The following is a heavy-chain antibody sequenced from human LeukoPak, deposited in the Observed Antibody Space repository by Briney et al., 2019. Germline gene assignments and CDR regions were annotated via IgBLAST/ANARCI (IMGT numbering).Heavy chain of an antibody. D-gene: IGHD5-12*01. CDR2: IILILGIA. V-gene: IGHV1-69*04. CDR3: AKERTVATIYSGHYYDYGMDV. Sequence: GASVKVSCKASGASFSIYAINWVRQAHGQGHEWMGRIILILGIANYAQKFQGRVTITADKSTSTAYMELSSLRSEDTAVYYWAKERTVATIYSGHYYDYGMDVWGQGTTVTVSS. J-gene: IGHJ6*02. CDR1: GASFSIYA.